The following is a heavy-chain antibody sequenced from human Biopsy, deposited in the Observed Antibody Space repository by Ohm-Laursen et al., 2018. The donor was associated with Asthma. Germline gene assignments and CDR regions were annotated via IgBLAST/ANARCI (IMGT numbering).Heavy chain of an antibody. J-gene: IGHJ4*01. V-gene: IGHV3-30*18. Sequence: SLRLSCAASGFTFSRYAIHWVRQAPGKGLEWVAVISHDGQTQHYVESVKGRFALSRDNSQNTLYLQMISLRTDDTAVYYCAKRRGYSDFNDFDYWGHGTLVTVSS. CDR2: ISHDGQTQ. CDR3: AKRRGYSDFNDFDY. CDR1: GFTFSRYA. D-gene: IGHD4-11*01.